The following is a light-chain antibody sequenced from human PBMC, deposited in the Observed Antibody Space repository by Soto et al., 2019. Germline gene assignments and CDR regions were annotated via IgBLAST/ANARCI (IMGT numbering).Light chain of an antibody. J-gene: IGKJ2*01. CDR2: KAS. CDR1: QSISNW. CDR3: QEYLTYS. V-gene: IGKV1-5*03. Sequence: DLQMTQSPSTLSASVGDRVTITCRASQSISNWLAWFQQTPGKAPKGLISKASNLEGGVPSRFSGSGSGTEFTLTINSLQPDDFATYSCQEYLTYSFGLRTKVEI.